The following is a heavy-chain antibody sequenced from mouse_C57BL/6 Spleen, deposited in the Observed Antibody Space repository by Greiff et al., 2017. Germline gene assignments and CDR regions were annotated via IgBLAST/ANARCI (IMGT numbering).Heavy chain of an antibody. CDR2: ILPGSGST. Sequence: VKLQESGAELMKPGASVKLSCKATGYTFPGYWIEWVKQRPGPGLEWIGEILPGSGSTNYNEKFKSKATFTADTSSNTAYMQLSSLTTEDSAIYYCARRFYDYDGGIFFDYWGQGTTLTVSS. CDR1: GYTFPGYW. V-gene: IGHV1-9*01. J-gene: IGHJ2*01. CDR3: ARRFYDYDGGIFFDY. D-gene: IGHD2-4*01.